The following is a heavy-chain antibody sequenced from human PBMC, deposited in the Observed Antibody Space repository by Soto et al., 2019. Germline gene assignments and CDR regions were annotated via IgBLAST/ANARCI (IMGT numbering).Heavy chain of an antibody. CDR3: TRDRGSGWHNDFDY. J-gene: IGHJ4*02. CDR2: ISWNSGSI. CDR1: EFTFDHYA. Sequence: GGSLRLSCAASEFTFDHYAMHWVRQAPGKGLEWVSGISWNSGSIHYADSVKGRFTISRDNAKNSLYLQMNSLRTEDTALYYCTRDRGSGWHNDFDYWGQGTLVTVSS. V-gene: IGHV3-9*01. D-gene: IGHD6-19*01.